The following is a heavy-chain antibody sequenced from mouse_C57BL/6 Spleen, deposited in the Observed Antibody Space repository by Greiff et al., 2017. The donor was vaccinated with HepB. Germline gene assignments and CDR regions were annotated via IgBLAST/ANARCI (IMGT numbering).Heavy chain of an antibody. J-gene: IGHJ2*01. Sequence: VQLKQSGAELVRPGASVKLSCTASGFNIKDDYMHWVKQRPEQGLEWIGWIDPENGDTEYASKFQGKATITADTSSNTAYLQLSSLTSEDTAVYYCTTTGKDYFDYWGQGTTLTVSS. CDR1: GFNIKDDY. CDR3: TTTGKDYFDY. V-gene: IGHV14-4*01. CDR2: IDPENGDT. D-gene: IGHD4-1*01.